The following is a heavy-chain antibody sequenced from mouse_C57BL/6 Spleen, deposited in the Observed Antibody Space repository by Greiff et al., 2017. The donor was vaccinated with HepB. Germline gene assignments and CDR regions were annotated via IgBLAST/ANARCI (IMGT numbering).Heavy chain of an antibody. CDR1: GFTFSSYA. CDR2: ISDGGSYT. V-gene: IGHV5-4*01. CDR3: ARDGEYFDV. Sequence: EVQWVESGGGLVKPGGSLKLSCAASGFTFSSYAMSWVRQTPEKRLEWVATISDGGSYTYYPDNVKGRFTISRDNAKNNLYLQMSHLKSEDTAMYYCARDGEYFDVWGTGTTVTVSS. J-gene: IGHJ1*03.